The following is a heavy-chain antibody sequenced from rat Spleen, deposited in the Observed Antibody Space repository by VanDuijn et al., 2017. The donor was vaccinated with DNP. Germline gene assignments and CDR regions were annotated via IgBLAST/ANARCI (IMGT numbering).Heavy chain of an antibody. CDR2: IWSGGST. D-gene: IGHD1-8*01. V-gene: IGHV2-16*01. CDR1: GFSLTSYG. Sequence: QVQLKESGPGLVQPSQTLSLTCTVSGFSLTSYGVSWVRQPPGKGLWWIGAIWSGGSTDDNSALKSRLSISRDTSKSQVLLKMNSLQTEDTAMYFCARGGYSSYDVMDAWGQGASVTVSS. CDR3: ARGGYSSYDVMDA. J-gene: IGHJ4*01.